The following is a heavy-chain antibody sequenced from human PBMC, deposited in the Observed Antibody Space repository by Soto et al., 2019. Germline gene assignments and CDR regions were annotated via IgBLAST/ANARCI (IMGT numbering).Heavy chain of an antibody. J-gene: IGHJ6*02. CDR3: AKQISPYCSRVTCYDLYFYYDMDV. D-gene: IGHD2-2*01. Sequence: QVQLVESGGGVVQPGRSLRLSCAASGFPFSDYGIHWVRQAPGKGLEWVAVISSDGSNEYYADSVKGRFTISRDNSKNTVSLQMNSLTTEDSASYYCAKQISPYCSRVTCYDLYFYYDMDVWGQGTTVTVSS. CDR1: GFPFSDYG. V-gene: IGHV3-30*18. CDR2: ISSDGSNE.